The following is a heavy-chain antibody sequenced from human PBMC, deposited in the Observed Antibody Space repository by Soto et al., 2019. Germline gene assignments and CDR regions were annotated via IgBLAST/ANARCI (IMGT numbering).Heavy chain of an antibody. CDR3: SCTGQRLLPGAIDY. CDR1: GGTFSSYA. J-gene: IGHJ4*02. D-gene: IGHD6-25*01. CDR2: IIPIFGTA. V-gene: IGHV1-69*01. Sequence: GASVKVSCKASGGTFSSYAISWVRQAHGQGLEWMGGIIPIFGTANYAQKFQGRVTITADESTRTAYVELSSLRSEVTAVYYCSCTGQRLLPGAIDYWRQGTLVTVS.